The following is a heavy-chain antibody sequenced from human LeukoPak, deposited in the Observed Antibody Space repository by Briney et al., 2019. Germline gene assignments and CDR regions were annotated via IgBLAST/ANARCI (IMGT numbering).Heavy chain of an antibody. D-gene: IGHD2-2*01. CDR1: GFTVSSNY. Sequence: PGGSLRLSCAASGFTVSSNYMTWVRQAPGKGLEWVSVIYSGGSTYYADSVEGRFTLSRDNSMNTLYLQMNSLRPEDTAVYYCARVGRYCSSTSCYYYYYMDVWGKGTTVTVSS. CDR3: ARVGRYCSSTSCYYYYYMDV. CDR2: IYSGGST. V-gene: IGHV3-66*02. J-gene: IGHJ6*03.